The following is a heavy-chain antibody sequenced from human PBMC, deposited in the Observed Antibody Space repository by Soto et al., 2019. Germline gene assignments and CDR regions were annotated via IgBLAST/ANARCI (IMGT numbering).Heavy chain of an antibody. CDR2: IYYSGRT. CDR1: GGSISSYY. D-gene: IGHD1-1*01. V-gene: IGHV4-59*01. Sequence: PSETLSLTCTVSGGSISSYYWSWIRQPPGKGLEWIGYIYYSGRTNYNPSLKSRVTISVDTSKNQFSLKLSSVTAADTAVYYCARDVAGAFDYWGQGTLVTVSS. J-gene: IGHJ4*02. CDR3: ARDVAGAFDY.